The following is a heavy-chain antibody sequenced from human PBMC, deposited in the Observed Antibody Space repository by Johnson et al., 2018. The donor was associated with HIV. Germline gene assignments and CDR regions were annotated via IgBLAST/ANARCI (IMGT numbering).Heavy chain of an antibody. Sequence: QVQLVESGGGVVQPGRSLRLSCAASGFTFSSYAMHWVRQAPGKGLEWVSVIYSGGSTYYADSVKGRFTISRDNSKNTLYLQMNSLRAEDTALYYCARAPLGYCSSSTCITDAFDVWGQGTMVTVSS. V-gene: IGHV3-NL1*01. J-gene: IGHJ3*01. CDR2: IYSGGST. CDR1: GFTFSSYA. CDR3: ARAPLGYCSSSTCITDAFDV. D-gene: IGHD2-2*01.